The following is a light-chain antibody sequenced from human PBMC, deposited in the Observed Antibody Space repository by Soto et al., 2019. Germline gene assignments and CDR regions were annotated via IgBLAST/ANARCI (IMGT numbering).Light chain of an antibody. CDR1: QSVSSN. Sequence: EIVMTQSPATLSVSPGERATLSCRASQSVSSNFAWYQQKPGQAPRLLIYDASSRATGIPARFSGSGSGTEFPLTISSLQSEDFAIYYCQQSNNWPRTFGQGTKVEIK. CDR2: DAS. V-gene: IGKV3-15*01. J-gene: IGKJ1*01. CDR3: QQSNNWPRT.